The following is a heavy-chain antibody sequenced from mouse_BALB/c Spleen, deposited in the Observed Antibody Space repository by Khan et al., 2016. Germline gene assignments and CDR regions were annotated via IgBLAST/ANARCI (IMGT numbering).Heavy chain of an antibody. CDR1: GYSITSDYA. D-gene: IGHD2-2*01. Sequence: EVQFQESGPGLVKPSQSLSLTCTVTGYSITSDYAWNWIRQFPGNKLEWMGYISYSGTTTYNPSLKSRISITRDTSKNQFFLQLNSVTTEDTATYYCARWLDAMDYWGQGTSVTVSS. J-gene: IGHJ4*01. CDR2: ISYSGTT. V-gene: IGHV3-2*02. CDR3: ARWLDAMDY.